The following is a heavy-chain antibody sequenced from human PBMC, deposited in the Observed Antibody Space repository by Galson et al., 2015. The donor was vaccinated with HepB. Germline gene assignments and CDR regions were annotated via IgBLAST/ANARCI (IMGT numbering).Heavy chain of an antibody. CDR3: ARGYSRSWYSELGY. Sequence: SLRLSCAASGFTVSSNYMTWVRQAPGKGLEWVSVIYSGGSTDYADSVKGRFTISRDNSKNTLYFQLNSLKAEDAAVYYCARGYSRSWYSELGYWGQGTLVTVSS. J-gene: IGHJ4*02. CDR1: GFTVSSNY. V-gene: IGHV3-53*01. D-gene: IGHD6-13*01. CDR2: IYSGGST.